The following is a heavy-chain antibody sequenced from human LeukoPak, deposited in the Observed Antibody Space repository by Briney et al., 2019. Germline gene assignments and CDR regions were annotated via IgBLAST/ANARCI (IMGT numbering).Heavy chain of an antibody. Sequence: SETLSLTCAVSGGSLSRGGYSWRWLRQPPGRGLEGIGYIYYSGSTNYNPSLKSRVTISVDTSNNQFSLKLSSVTAADTAVYYCARVKNYCSSTSCYAYFDYWGQGTLVTVSS. J-gene: IGHJ4*02. CDR3: ARVKNYCSSTSCYAYFDY. CDR2: IYYSGST. CDR1: GGSLSRGGYS. D-gene: IGHD2-2*01. V-gene: IGHV4-61*08.